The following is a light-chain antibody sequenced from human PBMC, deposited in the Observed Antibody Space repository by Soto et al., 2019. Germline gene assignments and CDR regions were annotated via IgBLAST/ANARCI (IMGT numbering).Light chain of an antibody. CDR3: QQYNSYWLT. CDR1: QSISSW. Sequence: DIQMTQSPSTLSASVGDRVTITCRASQSISSWLAWYQQKPGKAPNLLIYKASSLESGVPSRFSGSGSGTEFTLTISSLQPDDFATYYCQQYNSYWLTFGGGTKVEIK. V-gene: IGKV1-5*03. J-gene: IGKJ4*01. CDR2: KAS.